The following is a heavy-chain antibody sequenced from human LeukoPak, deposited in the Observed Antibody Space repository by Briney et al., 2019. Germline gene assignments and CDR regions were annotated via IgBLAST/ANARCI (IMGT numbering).Heavy chain of an antibody. V-gene: IGHV1-2*02. CDR1: GYTFTGYY. CDR3: ARVPGYSYGSRDNWFDP. J-gene: IGHJ5*02. D-gene: IGHD5-18*01. CDR2: INPNSGGT. Sequence: ASVKVSCKASGYTFTGYYMHWVRQAPGQGLEWMGWINPNSGGTNYAQKLQGRVTMTRDTSISTAYMELSRLRSDDTAVYYCARVPGYSYGSRDNWFDPWGQGTLVTVSS.